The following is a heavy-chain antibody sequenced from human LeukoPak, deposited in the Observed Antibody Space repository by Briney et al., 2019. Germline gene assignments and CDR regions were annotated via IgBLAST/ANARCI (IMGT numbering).Heavy chain of an antibody. D-gene: IGHD3-10*01. CDR2: IYYSGST. Sequence: SETLSLTCTVSGDSISSYYWSWIRQPPGKGLEWIGYIYYSGSTNYNPSLKSRVTISVDTSKNQFSLKLSSVTAADTAVYYCARHLGGALAAFDIWGQGTMVTVSS. V-gene: IGHV4-59*08. J-gene: IGHJ3*02. CDR3: ARHLGGALAAFDI. CDR1: GDSISSYY.